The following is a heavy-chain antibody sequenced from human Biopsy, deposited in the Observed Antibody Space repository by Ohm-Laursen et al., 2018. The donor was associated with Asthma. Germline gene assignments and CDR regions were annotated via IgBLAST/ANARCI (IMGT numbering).Heavy chain of an antibody. Sequence: TLSLTCSVSGGSITSSSYYWGWIRQPPGKGMEWIGSMYHSGSPYYHPSLKSRATISVDTSKNQLSLKMSSVTAADTAVYFCVRHQYSSSWSTFDYWGQGALVTISS. CDR3: VRHQYSSSWSTFDY. CDR2: MYHSGSP. D-gene: IGHD3-22*01. CDR1: GGSITSSSYY. J-gene: IGHJ4*02. V-gene: IGHV4-39*01.